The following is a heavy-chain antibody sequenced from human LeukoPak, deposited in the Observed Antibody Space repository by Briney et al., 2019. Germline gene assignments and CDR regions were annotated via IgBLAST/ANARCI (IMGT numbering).Heavy chain of an antibody. CDR2: IYHSGGT. CDR1: GYSISSGYY. V-gene: IGHV4-38-2*02. Sequence: SETLSLTCTVSGYSISSGYYWGWIRQPPGKGLEWIGSIYHSGGTYYNPSLKSRVTISVDTSKNQFSLKLSSVTAADTAVYYCAREACYDSSGYYYYYYMDVWGKGTTVTVSS. J-gene: IGHJ6*03. D-gene: IGHD3-22*01. CDR3: AREACYDSSGYYYYYYMDV.